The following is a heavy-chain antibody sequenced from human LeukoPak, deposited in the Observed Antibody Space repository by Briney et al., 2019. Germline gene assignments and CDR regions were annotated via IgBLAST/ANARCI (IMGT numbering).Heavy chain of an antibody. CDR3: AGGTGFIIKD. V-gene: IGHV3-7*03. CDR2: IKQDGSEK. CDR1: GFTFSLYW. Sequence: GGSLRLSCAASGFTFSLYWMNWVRRAPGEGLEWVANIKQDGSEKNYVDSVKGRFTISRDNAKNSLYLQMNNLRVEDTAMYYCAGGTGFIIKDWGQGTLVTVSS. J-gene: IGHJ4*02. D-gene: IGHD3-9*01.